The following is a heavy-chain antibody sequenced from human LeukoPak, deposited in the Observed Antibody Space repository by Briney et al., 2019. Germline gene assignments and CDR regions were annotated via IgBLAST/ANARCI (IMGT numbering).Heavy chain of an antibody. CDR1: GFTFSSYS. D-gene: IGHD3-10*01. Sequence: GGSLRLSCAASGFTFSSYSTNWVRQAPGKGLEWVSSISSSSSYIYYADSVKGRFTISRDNAKNSLYLQMNSLRAEDTAVYYCARETYYGSGSSHYYYYMDVWGKGTTVTVSS. V-gene: IGHV3-21*01. CDR2: ISSSSSYI. J-gene: IGHJ6*03. CDR3: ARETYYGSGSSHYYYYMDV.